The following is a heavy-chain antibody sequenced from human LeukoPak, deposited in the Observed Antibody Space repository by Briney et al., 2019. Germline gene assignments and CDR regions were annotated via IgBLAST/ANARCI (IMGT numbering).Heavy chain of an antibody. D-gene: IGHD3-22*01. CDR3: AKRGVLIRVILVGFHKEAYYFYS. V-gene: IGHV3-23*01. CDR1: GLSLSNYG. Sequence: GGSLSLSWAVAGLSLSNYGMSWVRQAPGKGLEWVAGISGSGGGTNYAGSVKGRLSICRDNPKQPTYRQVNWVRAEATAVYFCAKRGVLIRVILVGFHKEAYYFYSWGQGALVTVSS. J-gene: IGHJ4*02. CDR2: ISGSGGGT.